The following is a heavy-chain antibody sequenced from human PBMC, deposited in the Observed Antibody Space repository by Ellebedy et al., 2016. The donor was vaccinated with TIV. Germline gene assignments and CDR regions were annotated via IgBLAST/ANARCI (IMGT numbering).Heavy chain of an antibody. CDR2: ISSSSSTM. CDR3: ASGGVEWLNFDY. CDR1: GFTFRSYS. V-gene: IGHV3-48*01. D-gene: IGHD3-3*01. J-gene: IGHJ4*02. Sequence: PGGSLRLSCAASGFTFRSYSMHWVRQAPAKGPDWVSYISSSSSTMYYADSVKGRFTIGRDNAKNSLYLQMNSLRAEETAVYYYASGGVEWLNFDYWGKGTLVTVTS.